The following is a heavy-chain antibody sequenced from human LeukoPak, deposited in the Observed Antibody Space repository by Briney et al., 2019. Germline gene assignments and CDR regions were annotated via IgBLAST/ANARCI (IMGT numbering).Heavy chain of an antibody. J-gene: IGHJ1*01. CDR3: AISDLNKRYCSSTSCYTGYFQH. CDR1: GYTFTSYG. CDR2: ISAYNGNT. Sequence: ASVKVSCKASGYTFTSYGISWVRQAPGQGLEWMGWISAYNGNTNYAQKLQGRVTMTTDTSTSTAYMELRSLRSDDTAVYYCAISDLNKRYCSSTSCYTGYFQHWGQGTLVTVSS. V-gene: IGHV1-18*01. D-gene: IGHD2-2*02.